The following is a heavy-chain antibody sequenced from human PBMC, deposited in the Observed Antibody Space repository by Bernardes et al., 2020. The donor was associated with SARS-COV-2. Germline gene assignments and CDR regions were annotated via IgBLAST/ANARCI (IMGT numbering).Heavy chain of an antibody. J-gene: IGHJ4*02. V-gene: IGHV4-39*01. CDR2: IYYRGST. Sequence: SETLSLTCTVSGGSISSSSYYWGWIRQPPGKGLEWIGSIYYRGSTYYNPSLKSRVTISVDTSKNQFSLKLNSLTAADTAVYYCARRSSSGWYYFDYWGQGTLGTVSS. D-gene: IGHD6-19*01. CDR3: ARRSSSGWYYFDY. CDR1: GGSISSSSYY.